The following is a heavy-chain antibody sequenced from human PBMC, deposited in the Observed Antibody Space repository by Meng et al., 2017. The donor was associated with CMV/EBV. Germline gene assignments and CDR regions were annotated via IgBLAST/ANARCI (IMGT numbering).Heavy chain of an antibody. J-gene: IGHJ4*02. Sequence: QVQLQESGPGLVKPSQTLSLTCTVSGGSISSGSYYWCWIRQPAGKGLEWIGRIYTSGSTNYNPSLKSRVTISVDTSKNQFSLKLSSVTAADTAVYYCASVQGLGVSWGQGTLVTVSS. CDR1: GGSISSGSYY. D-gene: IGHD3-10*01. V-gene: IGHV4-61*02. CDR2: IYTSGST. CDR3: ASVQGLGVS.